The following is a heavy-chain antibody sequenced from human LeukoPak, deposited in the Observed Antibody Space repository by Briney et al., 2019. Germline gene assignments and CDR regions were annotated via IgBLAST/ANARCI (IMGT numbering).Heavy chain of an antibody. CDR1: GGSISSYY. J-gene: IGHJ4*02. V-gene: IGHV4-59*01. D-gene: IGHD3-22*01. CDR3: AREGFDSSGYARFDY. CDR2: IYYSGST. Sequence: SETLSLTCTVSGGSISSYYWGWIRQPPGKGLEWIGYIYYSGSTNYNPSLKSRVTISVDTSKNQFSLKLSSVTAADTAVYYCAREGFDSSGYARFDYWGQGTLVTVSS.